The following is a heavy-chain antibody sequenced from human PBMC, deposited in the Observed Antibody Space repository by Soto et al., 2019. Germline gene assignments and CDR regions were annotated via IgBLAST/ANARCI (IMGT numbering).Heavy chain of an antibody. Sequence: SQTLSLTCAISGDSVSSNSATWNWIRQTPSRGLEWLGRTYYRSKWYSDYAVSVKSRITINPDTSKNQFSLQLNSVTPEDTAAYYYSSSWPFYWGQGTLVTVSS. CDR2: TYYRSKWYS. CDR3: SSSWPFY. V-gene: IGHV6-1*01. CDR1: GDSVSSNSAT. D-gene: IGHD6-13*01. J-gene: IGHJ4*02.